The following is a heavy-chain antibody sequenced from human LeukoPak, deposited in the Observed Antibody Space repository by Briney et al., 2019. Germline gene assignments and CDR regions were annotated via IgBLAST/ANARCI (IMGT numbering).Heavy chain of an antibody. CDR3: ARVYCSGGSCYNHYYYYMDV. D-gene: IGHD2-15*01. CDR1: GFTFSDYY. V-gene: IGHV3-11*04. Sequence: GGSLRLSCAASGFTFSDYYMSWIRQAPGKGLEWVSYISSSGSTIYYADSVKGRFTISRDNAKNSLYLQMNSLRAEDTAVYYCARVYCSGGSCYNHYYYYMDVWGKGATVTVSS. J-gene: IGHJ6*03. CDR2: ISSSGSTI.